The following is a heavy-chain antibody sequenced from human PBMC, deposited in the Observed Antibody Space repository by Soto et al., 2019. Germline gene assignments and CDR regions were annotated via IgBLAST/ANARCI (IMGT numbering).Heavy chain of an antibody. CDR1: GFTFSSYG. J-gene: IGHJ4*02. CDR3: AREKRRIQLWSVYNYDY. D-gene: IGHD5-18*01. Sequence: QVQLVESGGGVVQPGRSLRLSCAASGFTFSSYGMHWVRQAPGKGLEWVAVIWYDGSNKYYADSVKGRFTISRDNSKNTLYLQMNSLRAEDTAVYYCAREKRRIQLWSVYNYDYWGQGTLVTVSS. V-gene: IGHV3-33*01. CDR2: IWYDGSNK.